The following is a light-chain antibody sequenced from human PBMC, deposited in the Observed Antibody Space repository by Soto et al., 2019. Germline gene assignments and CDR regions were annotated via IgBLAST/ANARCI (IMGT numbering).Light chain of an antibody. CDR3: AAWDVSLVV. Sequence: QLVLTQPPSASGTPGQRVPISCSGSSSNIGTNTVIWYQQLPGAAPKLLIYSDNQRPSGVPDRFSGSKSGTSASLAISGLQSEDEADYYCAAWDVSLVVFGGGTKLTVL. CDR2: SDN. V-gene: IGLV1-44*01. CDR1: SSNIGTNT. J-gene: IGLJ2*01.